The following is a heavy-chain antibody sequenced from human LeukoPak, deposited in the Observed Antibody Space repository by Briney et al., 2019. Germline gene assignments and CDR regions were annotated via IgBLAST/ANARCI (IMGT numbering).Heavy chain of an antibody. Sequence: ASVKVSCKASGYTFTSYDINWVRQAPGQGLEWMGWMNPNSGNTGYAQKFQGRVTITRNTSISTAYMELSSLRSEDTAVYYCARGRFTWLVRGVDYWGQGTLVTVSS. D-gene: IGHD6-19*01. CDR1: GYTFTSYD. J-gene: IGHJ4*02. CDR3: ARGRFTWLVRGVDY. CDR2: MNPNSGNT. V-gene: IGHV1-8*03.